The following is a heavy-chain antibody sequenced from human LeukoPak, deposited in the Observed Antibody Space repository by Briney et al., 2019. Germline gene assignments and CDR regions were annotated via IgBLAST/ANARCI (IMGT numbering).Heavy chain of an antibody. CDR2: INHSGST. CDR1: GGSFSGYY. Sequence: SETLSLTCAVYGGSFSGYYWSWIRQPPGKGLEWIGEINHSGSTNYNPSLKSRVTISVDTSKNQFSLKLSSVTAADTAVYYCARAPSVGWFQIDYWGQGTLVTVSS. J-gene: IGHJ4*02. D-gene: IGHD2-15*01. V-gene: IGHV4-34*01. CDR3: ARAPSVGWFQIDY.